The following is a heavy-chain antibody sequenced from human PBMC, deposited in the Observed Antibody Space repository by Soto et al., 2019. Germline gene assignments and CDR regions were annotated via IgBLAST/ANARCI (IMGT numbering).Heavy chain of an antibody. Sequence: GGSLRLSCAASGFTFSSYGMHWVRQAPGKGLEWVAVISYDGSNKYYADSVKGRFTISRDNSKNTLYLQMNSLRAEDTAVYYCAKGVILEWLLAGFDYWGQGTLVTVSS. CDR2: ISYDGSNK. J-gene: IGHJ4*02. V-gene: IGHV3-30*18. CDR3: AKGVILEWLLAGFDY. CDR1: GFTFSSYG. D-gene: IGHD3-3*01.